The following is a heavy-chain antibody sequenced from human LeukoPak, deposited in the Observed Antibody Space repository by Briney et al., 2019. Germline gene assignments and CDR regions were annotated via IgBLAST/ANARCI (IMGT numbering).Heavy chain of an antibody. CDR1: GYTFTSYG. V-gene: IGHV1-18*01. D-gene: IGHD3-22*01. CDR3: ARDSSYYYDSSGYFDY. J-gene: IGHJ4*02. CDR2: IIPILGIA. Sequence: ASVKVSCKASGYTFTSYGISWVRQAPGQGLEWMGRIIPILGIANYAQKLQGRVTMTTDTSTSTAYMELRSLRSDDTAVYYCARDSSYYYDSSGYFDYWGQGTLVTVSS.